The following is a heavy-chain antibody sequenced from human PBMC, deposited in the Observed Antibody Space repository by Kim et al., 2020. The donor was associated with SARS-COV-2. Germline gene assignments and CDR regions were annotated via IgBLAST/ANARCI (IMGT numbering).Heavy chain of an antibody. D-gene: IGHD2-15*01. Sequence: TTYADSVKGRFTSSRDNAKNTLYLQMNSLRAEDTAVYYCTRGSGHFDSWGQGTLVTVSS. V-gene: IGHV3-74*01. CDR2: T. J-gene: IGHJ4*02. CDR3: TRGSGHFDS.